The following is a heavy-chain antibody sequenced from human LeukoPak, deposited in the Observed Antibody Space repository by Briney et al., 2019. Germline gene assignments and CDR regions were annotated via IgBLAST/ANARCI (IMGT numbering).Heavy chain of an antibody. V-gene: IGHV4-59*01. CDR1: GGSISSYY. J-gene: IGHJ5*02. CDR2: IYYSGST. D-gene: IGHD6-13*01. Sequence: SETLSLTCTVSGGSISSYYWSWIRQPPGKGLEWIGYIYYSGSTNYNPSLKSRVTISVDTSENQFSLKLSSVTAADTAVYYCARRSDSSGWYGFDLWFDPWGQGTLVTVSS. CDR3: ARRSDSSGWYGFDLWFDP.